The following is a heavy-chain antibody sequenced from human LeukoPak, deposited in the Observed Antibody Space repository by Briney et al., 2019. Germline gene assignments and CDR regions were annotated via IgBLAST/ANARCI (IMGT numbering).Heavy chain of an antibody. J-gene: IGHJ4*02. CDR2: ISGYSDNT. V-gene: IGHV1-18*04. D-gene: IGHD6-19*01. CDR1: GCTFSTYG. Sequence: GASVKVSCTASGCTFSTYGISWIRQAPGQGLEWLGWISGYSDNTKYSEKVQGRVTMTKDTSTSTVYMELRSLRPDDTATYFCARGLAVAGIYMYWGQGTQITVSS. CDR3: ARGLAVAGIYMY.